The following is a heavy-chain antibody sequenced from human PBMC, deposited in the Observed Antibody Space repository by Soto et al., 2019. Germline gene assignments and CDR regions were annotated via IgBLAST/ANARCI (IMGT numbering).Heavy chain of an antibody. CDR2: ISGSGATK. Sequence: GGSLRLSCAASGFTFSSHSINWVRQAPGKGLEWVSYISGSGATKYYADSVKGRFTISRDNARNSLYLQMSRLSDEDTAVYYCARAIRGFSYVVDYWGQGTLVTVSS. D-gene: IGHD5-18*01. CDR3: ARAIRGFSYVVDY. J-gene: IGHJ4*02. V-gene: IGHV3-48*02. CDR1: GFTFSSHS.